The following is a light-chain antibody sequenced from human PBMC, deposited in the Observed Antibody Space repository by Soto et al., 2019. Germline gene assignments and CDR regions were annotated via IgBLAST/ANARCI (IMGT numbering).Light chain of an antibody. CDR1: QGLVHSDGNTY. CDR2: RVS. CDR3: LQVTHWPHT. J-gene: IGKJ2*01. V-gene: IGKV2-30*02. Sequence: DVVMTQSPLSLPVTLGQPASISCRSSQGLVHSDGNTYLNWYHQRPGQPPRRLIYRVSDRDSGVPDRFSGSGSGTDFTLEISRVQAEDIGVYYCLQVTHWPHTFGQVTKLEI.